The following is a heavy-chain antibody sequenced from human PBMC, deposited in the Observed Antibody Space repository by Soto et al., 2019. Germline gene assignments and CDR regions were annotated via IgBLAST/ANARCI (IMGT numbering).Heavy chain of an antibody. CDR2: IYHSGST. V-gene: IGHV4-4*02. J-gene: IGHJ5*02. D-gene: IGHD6-25*01. CDR3: ARPTSSGWLQGERWFDP. CDR1: GGSISSSNW. Sequence: QVQLQESGPGLVKPSGTLSLTCAVSGGSISSSNWWSWVRQPPGKGLEWIGEIYHSGSTSYNPSLKSRVTISVDKSKNQFSLKLSSVTAADTAVYYCARPTSSGWLQGERWFDPWGQGTLVPVSS.